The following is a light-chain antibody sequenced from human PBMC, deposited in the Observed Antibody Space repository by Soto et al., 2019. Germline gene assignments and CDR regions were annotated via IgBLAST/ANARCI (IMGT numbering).Light chain of an antibody. CDR3: GTWDSRLSAVV. J-gene: IGLJ2*01. CDR1: SSNIGDNT. Sequence: QSVLTQPPSASGTPGQRVTISCSGGSSNIGDNTVNWYQQLPGTAPKLLIYDNNKRPSGIPDRFSGSKSGTSATLGITGLQTGDEADYYCGTWDSRLSAVVFGGGTKLTVL. CDR2: DNN. V-gene: IGLV1-51*01.